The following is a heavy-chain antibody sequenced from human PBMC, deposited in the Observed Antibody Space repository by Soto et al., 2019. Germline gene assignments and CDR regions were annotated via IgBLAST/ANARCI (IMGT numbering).Heavy chain of an antibody. J-gene: IGHJ4*02. D-gene: IGHD3-10*01. Sequence: GGSLILSCAASGFTFSSYGMHWVRQAPGKGLEWVAVISYDGSNKYYADSVKGRFTISRDNSKNTLYLQMNSLRAEDTAVYYCAKGHLWAPNPFDYWGQGTLVTVSS. CDR3: AKGHLWAPNPFDY. CDR1: GFTFSSYG. CDR2: ISYDGSNK. V-gene: IGHV3-30*18.